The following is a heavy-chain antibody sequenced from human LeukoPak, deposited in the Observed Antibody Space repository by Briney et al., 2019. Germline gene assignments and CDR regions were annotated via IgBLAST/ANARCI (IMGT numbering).Heavy chain of an antibody. V-gene: IGHV3-21*01. J-gene: IGHJ4*02. D-gene: IGHD6-13*01. CDR3: ARGRIGIAAALFDY. CDR2: ISSSSSYI. CDR1: GFTFSSYS. Sequence: PGGSLRLSCAVSGFTFSSYSMNWVRQAPGKGLGWVSSISSSSSYIYYADSVKGRFTISRDNAKNSLYLQMNSLRAEDTAVYYCARGRIGIAAALFDYWGQGTLVTVSS.